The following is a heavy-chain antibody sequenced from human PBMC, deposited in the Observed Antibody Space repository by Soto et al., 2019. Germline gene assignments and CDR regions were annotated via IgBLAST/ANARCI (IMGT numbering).Heavy chain of an antibody. CDR3: AVQATVTATLDY. CDR2: INHSGST. CDR1: GGSFSGYY. J-gene: IGHJ4*02. Sequence: PSETLSLTCAVYGGSFSGYYWSWIRQPPGKGLEWIGEINHSGSTNYNPSLKSRVTISVDTSKNQFSLKLSSVTAADTAVYYCAVQATVTATLDYWGQGTLVTVSA. V-gene: IGHV4-34*01. D-gene: IGHD4-4*01.